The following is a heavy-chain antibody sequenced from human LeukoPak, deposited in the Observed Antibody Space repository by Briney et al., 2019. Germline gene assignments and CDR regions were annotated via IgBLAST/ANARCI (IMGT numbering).Heavy chain of an antibody. Sequence: ASVKVSCKASRYTFTGYYMHWVRQAPGQGLEWMGWTNPYSGSTNYAQKFQGRVTMTRDMSISTAYMELRRLRSDDTAVYYWARGYSRDSVGGWGQGTTVTVSS. CDR1: RYTFTGYY. CDR2: TNPYSGST. V-gene: IGHV1-2*02. J-gene: IGHJ6*02. CDR3: ARGYSRDSVGG. D-gene: IGHD2-21*01.